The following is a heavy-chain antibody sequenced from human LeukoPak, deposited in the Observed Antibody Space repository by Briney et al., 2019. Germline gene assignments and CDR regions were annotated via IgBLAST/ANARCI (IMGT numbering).Heavy chain of an antibody. Sequence: SETLSLTCTVSGGSISSYYWSWIRQPPGKGLEWIGYIYYSGSTNYNPSLKSRVTISVDTSKNQFSLKLSTVTAADTAVYYCASYSSGWNAFDIWGQGTMVTVSS. J-gene: IGHJ3*02. CDR1: GGSISSYY. CDR2: IYYSGST. V-gene: IGHV4-59*08. D-gene: IGHD6-19*01. CDR3: ASYSSGWNAFDI.